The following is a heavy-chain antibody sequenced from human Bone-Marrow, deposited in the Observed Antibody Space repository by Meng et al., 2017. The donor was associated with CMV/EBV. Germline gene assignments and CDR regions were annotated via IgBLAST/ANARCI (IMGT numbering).Heavy chain of an antibody. CDR2: ISGSGGST. V-gene: IGHV3-23*01. CDR1: GFTFSSYA. CDR3: AKALYYGMDV. J-gene: IGHJ6*02. Sequence: GESLKISCAASGFTFSSYAMSWVRQAPGKGLEWVSAISGSGGSTYYADSVKGRFTISRDNSKNTLYLQMNSLRAEDTAVYYCAKALYYGMDVWGQGPTVTVYS.